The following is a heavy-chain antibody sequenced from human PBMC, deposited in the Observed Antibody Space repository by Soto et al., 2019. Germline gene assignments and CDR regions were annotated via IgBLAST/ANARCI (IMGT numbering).Heavy chain of an antibody. D-gene: IGHD3-3*01. CDR2: IWYDGSNK. CDR1: GFTFSSYG. J-gene: IGHJ4*02. CDR3: ARDTYYDFWSGYYSGDYFDY. Sequence: GGSLRLSCAASGFTFSSYGMHWVRQAPGKGLEWVAVIWYDGSNKYYADSVKGRFTISRDNSKNTLYLQMNSLRAEDTAVYYCARDTYYDFWSGYYSGDYFDYWGQGTLVTVSS. V-gene: IGHV3-33*01.